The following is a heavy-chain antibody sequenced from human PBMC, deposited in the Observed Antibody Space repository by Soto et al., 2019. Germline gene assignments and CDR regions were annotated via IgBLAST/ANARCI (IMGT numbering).Heavy chain of an antibody. CDR1: GGSISSYY. Sequence: SETLSLTCTVSGGSISSYYWSWVRQPPGKGLEWIGYISYSGSTNYNPSLKSRVTISVDTSKNQFSLKLSSVTAADTAVYYCARGRIAARPNWFDPWGQGTLVTVS. CDR2: ISYSGST. V-gene: IGHV4-59*12. CDR3: ARGRIAARPNWFDP. D-gene: IGHD6-6*01. J-gene: IGHJ5*02.